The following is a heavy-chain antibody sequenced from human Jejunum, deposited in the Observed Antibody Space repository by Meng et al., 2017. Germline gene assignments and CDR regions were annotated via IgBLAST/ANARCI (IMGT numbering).Heavy chain of an antibody. J-gene: IGHJ5*01. D-gene: IGHD2-15*01. V-gene: IGHV3-23*01. CDR2: ISGGGAGS. CDR3: SKRGSAVWFDS. CDR1: GFSFSSYG. Sequence: GGSLRLSCETSGFSFSSYGMSWVRQAPGKGLEWVAHISGGGAGSEYAESVKGRFAISRDNSKDTLFLQMSSLRAEDTAVYYCSKRGSAVWFDSWGQGTRVTVSS.